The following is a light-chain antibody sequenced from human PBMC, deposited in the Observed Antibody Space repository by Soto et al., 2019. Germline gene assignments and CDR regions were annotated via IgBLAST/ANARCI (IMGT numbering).Light chain of an antibody. CDR1: QSVSSTF. V-gene: IGKV3-20*01. CDR2: GAS. CDR3: QQYESSRT. J-gene: IGKJ1*01. Sequence: EIVLTQSPGTLSLTPGERATLSCRASQSVSSTFLAWYQQKPGQAPKVLIYGASTRPTGMPDRFSGSGSGTDLPLTISRLEPEDFAMYYCQQYESSRTFGQGTKVEMK.